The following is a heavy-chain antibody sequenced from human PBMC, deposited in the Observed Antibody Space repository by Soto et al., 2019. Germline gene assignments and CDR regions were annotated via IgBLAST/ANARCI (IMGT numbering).Heavy chain of an antibody. CDR1: GGSLSSGTYY. J-gene: IGHJ4*02. CDR3: ARDLLDTTVDYYFDS. CDR2: IYHSGSS. V-gene: IGHV4-30-4*01. Sequence: PSETLSLTCTVSGGSLSSGTYYWSWIRQPPGKGLEWIGYIYHSGSSQSNPSLKSRVTISIDTSKNQFSLELRSVTAADTAVYYCARDLLDTTVDYYFDSWGPGRLVTASS. D-gene: IGHD4-17*01.